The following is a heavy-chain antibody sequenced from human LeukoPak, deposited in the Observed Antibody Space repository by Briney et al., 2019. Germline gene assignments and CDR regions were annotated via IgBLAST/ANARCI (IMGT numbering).Heavy chain of an antibody. D-gene: IGHD3-9*01. V-gene: IGHV3-30*02. Sequence: PGGSLRLSCAPSGFTFSTYAMHWVRQAPGKGLEWVAFIRYDGSNKYYADSVKGRFTISRDNSKNTLYLQMNSLRAEDTAVYYCAKELGEYDILTGYYPFDYWGQGTLVTVSS. J-gene: IGHJ4*02. CDR3: AKELGEYDILTGYYPFDY. CDR2: IRYDGSNK. CDR1: GFTFSTYA.